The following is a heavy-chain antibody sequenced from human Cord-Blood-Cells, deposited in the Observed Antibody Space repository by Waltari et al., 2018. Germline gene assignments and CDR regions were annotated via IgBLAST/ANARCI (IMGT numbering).Heavy chain of an antibody. CDR3: ARAAYYDFWSGYYSGWYFDL. CDR1: GGSFSGSY. Sequence: QVQLQQWGAGLLKPSETLSLTCAVYGGSFSGSYWGWIRQPPGKGLEWIGEINHSGSTNYNPSLKSRVTISVDTSKNQFSLKLSSVTAADTAVYYCARAAYYDFWSGYYSGWYFDLWGRGTLVTVSS. CDR2: INHSGST. V-gene: IGHV4-34*01. J-gene: IGHJ2*01. D-gene: IGHD3-3*01.